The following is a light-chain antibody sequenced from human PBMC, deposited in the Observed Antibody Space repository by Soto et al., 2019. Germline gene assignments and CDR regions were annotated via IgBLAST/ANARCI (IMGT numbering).Light chain of an antibody. J-gene: IGKJ4*01. V-gene: IGKV1-39*01. CDR2: AAS. CDR3: QQSYSAPFT. Sequence: DIQLTQSPSSLSASVGDRVTITCRASQSISSYLNWYQQKSWKAPKLLIYAASSLQSGVPSRFSGSGSGTDFTLTISSLQPEDFATYYCQQSYSAPFTFGGGTKVEIK. CDR1: QSISSY.